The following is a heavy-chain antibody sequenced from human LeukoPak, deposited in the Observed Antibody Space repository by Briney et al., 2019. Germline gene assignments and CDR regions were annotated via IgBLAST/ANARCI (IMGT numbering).Heavy chain of an antibody. J-gene: IGHJ4*01. CDR1: GFSVTTDH. CDR2: IYNDGKT. Sequence: PGGSLRLSCAASGFSVTTDHMSWVRQAPGEGLEWVSVIYNDGKTYHADSVKGRFTISRDNSKNTVHLQMNGLRGEDTAVYYCARVWELSFDYWGQEPWPPSPQ. CDR3: ARVWELSFDY. D-gene: IGHD1-26*01. V-gene: IGHV3-53*01.